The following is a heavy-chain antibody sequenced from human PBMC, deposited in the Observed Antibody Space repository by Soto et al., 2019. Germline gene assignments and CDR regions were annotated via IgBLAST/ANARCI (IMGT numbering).Heavy chain of an antibody. CDR1: GFTFSSYE. D-gene: IGHD2-2*01. CDR2: IDSSGSAI. J-gene: IGHJ4*02. Sequence: EGQLVESGGGFVQPGVSLRLSCVASGFTFSSYEMKWVRQAPGKGLQWVSYIDSSGSAIYYADSLKGRFPISRDNAKNSLSLQMNSLRAEDTALYYCARGDASGYWGQGTLVTVSS. CDR3: ARGDASGY. V-gene: IGHV3-48*03.